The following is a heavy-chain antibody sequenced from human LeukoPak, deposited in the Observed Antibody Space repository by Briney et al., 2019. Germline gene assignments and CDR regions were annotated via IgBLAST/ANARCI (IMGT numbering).Heavy chain of an antibody. Sequence: WASVKVSCKASGYTFTTYDINWVRQATGQGLEWMGWMNPNSGNTGYAQKFQGRVTMTRNTSISTAYMELSSLRAEDTAVYYCARDRDYVWGSYRTFDYWGQGTLVTVSS. CDR3: ARDRDYVWGSYRTFDY. CDR2: MNPNSGNT. D-gene: IGHD3-16*02. V-gene: IGHV1-8*01. CDR1: GYTFTTYD. J-gene: IGHJ4*02.